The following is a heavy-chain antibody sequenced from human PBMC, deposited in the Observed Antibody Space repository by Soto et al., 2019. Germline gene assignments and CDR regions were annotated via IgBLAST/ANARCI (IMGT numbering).Heavy chain of an antibody. D-gene: IGHD2-15*01. CDR1: GYSFTSFW. Sequence: CXXSGYSFTSFWLGWVRQMPGKGLEWMGIISXGDSDNRYSPXXKGQVNIXXXKYISTAYLQWSRLKASDTAIYYCARGGYFDYWGQGTQVTVSS. CDR2: ISXGDSDN. V-gene: IGHV5-51*01. CDR3: ARGGYFDY. J-gene: IGHJ4*02.